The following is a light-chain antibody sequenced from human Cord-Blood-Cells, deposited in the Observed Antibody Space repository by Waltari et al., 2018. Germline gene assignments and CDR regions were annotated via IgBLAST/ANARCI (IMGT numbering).Light chain of an antibody. J-gene: IGLJ3*02. Sequence: QSVLTQPPSASGTPGQRVTLSCSGSSSNIGSKTVIWYQQLPGTAPKLLIYSNNQRPSGVPDRFSGSKSGTSASLAISGLQSEDEADYYCAAWDDSLNGWVFGGGTKLTVL. CDR2: SNN. CDR1: SSNIGSKT. CDR3: AAWDDSLNGWV. V-gene: IGLV1-44*01.